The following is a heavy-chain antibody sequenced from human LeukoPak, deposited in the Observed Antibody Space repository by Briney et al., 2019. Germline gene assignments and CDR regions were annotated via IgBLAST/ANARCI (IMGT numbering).Heavy chain of an antibody. J-gene: IGHJ6*03. Sequence: ASVKVSCKASGYTFTSYYMHWVRQAPGQGLEWMGIINPSGGSTSYAQKFQGRVTITADTSTDTAYMELSSLRSEDTAVYYCATGSGEGYCSSTSCSPMDVWGKGTTVTVSS. CDR1: GYTFTSYY. D-gene: IGHD2-2*01. CDR3: ATGSGEGYCSSTSCSPMDV. CDR2: INPSGGST. V-gene: IGHV1-46*01.